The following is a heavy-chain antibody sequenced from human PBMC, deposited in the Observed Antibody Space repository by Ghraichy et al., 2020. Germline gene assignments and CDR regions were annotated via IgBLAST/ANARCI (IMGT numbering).Heavy chain of an antibody. D-gene: IGHD3-10*01. J-gene: IGHJ6*02. CDR2: IYYSGST. V-gene: IGHV4-39*07. Sequence: SETLSLTCTVSGGSISSSSYYWGWIRQPPGKGLEWIGSIYYSGSTYYNPSLKSRVTISVDTSKNQFSLKLSSVTAADTAVYYCARDRRGFGELCPTPYYYDYGMDVWGQGTTVTVSS. CDR1: GGSISSSSYY. CDR3: ARDRRGFGELCPTPYYYDYGMDV.